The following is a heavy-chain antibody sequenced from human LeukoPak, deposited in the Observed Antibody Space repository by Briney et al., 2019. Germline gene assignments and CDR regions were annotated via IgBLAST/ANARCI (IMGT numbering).Heavy chain of an antibody. Sequence: GGSLRLSCAASGFTFSGSAMHWVRQASGKGLEWVGRIRSKTNNYATAYAASVKGRFTISRDDSKNTAYLQMNSLKTEDTAVYYCTRPAAEHGRDYWGQGTLVTVSS. CDR2: IRSKTNNYAT. V-gene: IGHV3-73*01. CDR3: TRPAAEHGRDY. D-gene: IGHD6-25*01. CDR1: GFTFSGSA. J-gene: IGHJ4*02.